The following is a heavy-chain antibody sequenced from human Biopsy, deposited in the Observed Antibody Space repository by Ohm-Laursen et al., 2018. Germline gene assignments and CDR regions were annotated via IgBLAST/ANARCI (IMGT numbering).Heavy chain of an antibody. CDR3: ARGRRTSGWPYFAN. CDR2: IYSGGNT. J-gene: IGHJ4*02. CDR1: GDSLSSSPDN. Sequence: SETLSLTCTVPGDSLSSSPDNWSWIRQPPGQGLEYIGFIYSGGNTNYNPSLQNRVTMSVDTSKNQFSLKLSSVIAADTAVYYCARGRRTSGWPYFANWGQGTLVIVSS. V-gene: IGHV4-61*01. D-gene: IGHD6-19*01.